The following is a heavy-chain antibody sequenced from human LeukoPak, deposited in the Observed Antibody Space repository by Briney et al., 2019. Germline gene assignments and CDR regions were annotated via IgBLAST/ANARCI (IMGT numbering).Heavy chain of an antibody. D-gene: IGHD3-10*01. V-gene: IGHV4-34*01. Sequence: SETLSLTCAVYGGSFSGYYWSWIRQPPGKGLEWIGEINHSGSTNYNSSLKSRVTISVDTSKNQFSLKLSSVTAADTAVYYCARDGFSYGPPDAFDIWGQGTMVTVSS. CDR2: INHSGST. J-gene: IGHJ3*02. CDR1: GGSFSGYY. CDR3: ARDGFSYGPPDAFDI.